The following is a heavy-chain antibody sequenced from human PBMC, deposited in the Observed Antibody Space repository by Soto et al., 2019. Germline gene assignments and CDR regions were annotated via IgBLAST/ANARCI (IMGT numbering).Heavy chain of an antibody. CDR2: IYYSGST. CDR3: ARDLTAMGEYYFDY. CDR1: GGSISSYY. Sequence: SETLSLTCTVSGGSISSYYWSWIRQPPGKGLEWIGYIYYSGSTNYNPSLKSRVTISVDTSKNQFSLKLSSVTAADTAVYYCARDLTAMGEYYFDYWGQGTLVTVSS. J-gene: IGHJ4*02. D-gene: IGHD5-18*01. V-gene: IGHV4-59*01.